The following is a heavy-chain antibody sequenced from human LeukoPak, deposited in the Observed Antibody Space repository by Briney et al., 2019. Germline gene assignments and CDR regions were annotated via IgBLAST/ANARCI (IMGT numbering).Heavy chain of an antibody. J-gene: IGHJ5*02. CDR2: FDNSGST. D-gene: IGHD6-13*01. Sequence: SETLSLTCTVSGGSISSSSYNWGWIRQPPVKGLEWIGSFDNSGSTYYNPSLKSRVTISVDTSKDQFSLKLTSVTAADTAVYYCARPPGIAAAWFDPWGQGTLVTVSS. CDR1: GGSISSSSYN. CDR3: ARPPGIAAAWFDP. V-gene: IGHV4-39*01.